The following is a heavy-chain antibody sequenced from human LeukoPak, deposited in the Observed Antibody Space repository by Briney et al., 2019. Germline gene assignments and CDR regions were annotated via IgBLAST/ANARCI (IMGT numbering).Heavy chain of an antibody. D-gene: IGHD6-19*01. CDR1: GFTFLTYA. V-gene: IGHV3-23*01. Sequence: GGSLRLFCAASGFTFLTYAMSWLRQAPGKGLQWVSVMSDSGAGTFYADSVKGRFTISRENSKNTLYLQMNSLRAEDTAAYYCAKAGRSGWYPGWPFDIWGQGTMVTVSS. CDR3: AKAGRSGWYPGWPFDI. J-gene: IGHJ3*02. CDR2: MSDSGAGT.